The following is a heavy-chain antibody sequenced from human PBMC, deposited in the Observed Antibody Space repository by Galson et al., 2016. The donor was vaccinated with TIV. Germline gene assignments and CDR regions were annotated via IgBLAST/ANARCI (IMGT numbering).Heavy chain of an antibody. J-gene: IGHJ3*01. CDR2: LSLNGDYT. CDR3: AKVGESGDYSWDAFDV. V-gene: IGHV3-23*01. D-gene: IGHD2-21*01. CDR1: GFSFRNYV. Sequence: SLRLSCAASGFSFRNYVMSWVRLAPGKGLEWVSSLSLNGDYTYYADSVKGRFAISRDNSKYTLFLQLNSLTAGDTAIYCCAKVGESGDYSWDAFDVWGQGTVVTVSS.